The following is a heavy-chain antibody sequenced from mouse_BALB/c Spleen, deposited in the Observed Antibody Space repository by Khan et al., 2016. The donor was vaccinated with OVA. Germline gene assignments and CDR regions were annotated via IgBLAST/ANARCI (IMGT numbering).Heavy chain of an antibody. CDR3: ARNRESDYFDY. V-gene: IGHV2-9*02. CDR1: GFSLTSYG. J-gene: IGHJ2*01. CDR2: IWAGGST. Sequence: QVQLKESGPGLVAPSQSLSITCTVSGFSLTSYGIHWVRQPPGKGLEWLGIIWAGGSTNYNSALMSRLSISKDNSRSQVFLTMNSLQTDDTAMYFCARNRESDYFDYWGQGTTLTVSS.